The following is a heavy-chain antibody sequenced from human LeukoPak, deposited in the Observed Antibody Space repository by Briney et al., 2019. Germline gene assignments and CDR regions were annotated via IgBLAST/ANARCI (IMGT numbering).Heavy chain of an antibody. J-gene: IGHJ3*02. CDR3: AKESGSHMGGDAFDI. CDR1: GFTFDDYA. D-gene: IGHD1-26*01. V-gene: IGHV3-9*03. CDR2: ISWNSGSI. Sequence: GGSLRLSCAASGFTFDDYAMHWVRQAPGKGLEWVSGISWNSGSIGYADSVKGRFTISRDNAKNSLYLQMNSLRAEDMALYYCAKESGSHMGGDAFDIWGQGTMVTVSS.